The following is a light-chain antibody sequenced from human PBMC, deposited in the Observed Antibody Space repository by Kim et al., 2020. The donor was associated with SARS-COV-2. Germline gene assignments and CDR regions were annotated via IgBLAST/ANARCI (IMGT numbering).Light chain of an antibody. V-gene: IGKV3-11*01. CDR2: DTS. CDR3: QQRNIWPLT. Sequence: EIVLTQSPATLSLSPGERATLSCRASQSVSSYLAWYKQNPGQAPRLLIYDTSNRATGIPARFSGSGSGTDFTLTISSLEPEDFAVYYCQQRNIWPLTFGGGTKVEIK. CDR1: QSVSSY. J-gene: IGKJ4*01.